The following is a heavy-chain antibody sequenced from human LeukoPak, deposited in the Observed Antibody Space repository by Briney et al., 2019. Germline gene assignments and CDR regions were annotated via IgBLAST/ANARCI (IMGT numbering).Heavy chain of an antibody. J-gene: IGHJ3*02. Sequence: PSETLSLTCTVSGGSITSYYWSWLRQPPGKGLEWIGSIYHSGSTYYNPSLTSRVTISVDTSKNQFSLKLSSVTATDTAVYYCARRRSHDAFDIWGQGTMVTVSS. V-gene: IGHV4-59*08. CDR2: IYHSGST. CDR3: ARRRSHDAFDI. CDR1: GGSITSYY.